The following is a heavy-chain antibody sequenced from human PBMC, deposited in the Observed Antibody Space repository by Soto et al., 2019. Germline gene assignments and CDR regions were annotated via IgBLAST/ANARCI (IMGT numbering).Heavy chain of an antibody. CDR1: GGSFSGYY. Sequence: QVQLQQWGAGLLKPSETLSLTCAVYGGSFSGYYWSWIRQPPGKGLEWIGEINHSGSTNYNPSLKSRVTISVDTSKNQFSLKLSSVTAADTAVYYCARGLRDGYNYYYYYGMDVWGQGTTVTVSS. CDR3: ARGLRDGYNYYYYYGMDV. J-gene: IGHJ6*02. D-gene: IGHD5-12*01. V-gene: IGHV4-34*01. CDR2: INHSGST.